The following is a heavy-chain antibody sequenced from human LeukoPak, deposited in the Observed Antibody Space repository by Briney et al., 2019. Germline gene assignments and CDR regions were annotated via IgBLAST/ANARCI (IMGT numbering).Heavy chain of an antibody. V-gene: IGHV4-59*11. CDR2: VYYNGLT. J-gene: IGHJ4*02. D-gene: IGHD4-17*01. Sequence: SETLSLNCTVPGGSISPHYWTWIRQTPGKGLEWIGYVYYNGLTSYNASLRSRLILSVDTARNQVSLKLTSVTAADTAVYYCTRERSTVTFDYWGQGTLVTVSS. CDR3: TRERSTVTFDY. CDR1: GGSISPHY.